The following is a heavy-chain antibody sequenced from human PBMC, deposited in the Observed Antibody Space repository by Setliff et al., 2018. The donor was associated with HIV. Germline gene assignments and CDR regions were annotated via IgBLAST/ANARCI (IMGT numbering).Heavy chain of an antibody. CDR1: GDSISTDY. CDR2: INHSGST. V-gene: IGHV4-59*12. CDR3: ARVPDY. Sequence: SETLSLTCTVSGDSISTDYWTWIRQPPGKGLEWIGEINHSGSTNYNPSLKSRVAISVDTSKNQFSLKLSSVTAADSAVYYCARVPDYWGPGTLVTVSS. J-gene: IGHJ4*02.